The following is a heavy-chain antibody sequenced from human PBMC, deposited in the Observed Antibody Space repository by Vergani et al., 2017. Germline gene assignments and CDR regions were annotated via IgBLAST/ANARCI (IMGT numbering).Heavy chain of an antibody. CDR1: GESFSAYY. CDR2: INHTGST. V-gene: IGHV4-34*01. D-gene: IGHD3-16*02. Sequence: QVQLQQWGAGLLKPSETLSLTCAVYGESFSAYYWSWIRQPPGKGLEWIGEINHTGSTNYNPSLQSRVTISVDTSKNQLSLKLSSVTAADTAVYYCARGVIALTNNYYYGMDVWGQGTTVTVSS. J-gene: IGHJ6*02. CDR3: ARGVIALTNNYYYGMDV.